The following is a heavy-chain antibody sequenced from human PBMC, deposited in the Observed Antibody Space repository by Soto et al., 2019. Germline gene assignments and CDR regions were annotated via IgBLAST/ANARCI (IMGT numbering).Heavy chain of an antibody. CDR1: GGTFSSYA. V-gene: IGHV1-69*01. D-gene: IGHD2-15*01. CDR3: AREPRGYCSGGSCYSGNRYFDL. J-gene: IGHJ2*01. Sequence: QVQLVQSGAEVKKPGSSVKVSCKASGGTFSSYAISWVRQAPGQGLEWMGGIIPIFGTANYAQKFQGRVTITANESPSKAYMELSSLGSEDTAVYYCAREPRGYCSGGSCYSGNRYFDLWGRGTLVTVSS. CDR2: IIPIFGTA.